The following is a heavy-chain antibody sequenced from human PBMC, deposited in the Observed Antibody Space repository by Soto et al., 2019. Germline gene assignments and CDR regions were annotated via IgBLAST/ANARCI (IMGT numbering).Heavy chain of an antibody. V-gene: IGHV3-23*01. CDR1: GFTFSSSA. CDR2: VSANGQGI. Sequence: GGSLRLSCAASGFTFSSSAISWVRQAPGKGLEWVSAVSANGQGIYYADSVRGRFTISRDNSKNTVFLHMDSLSVEDTAVYYCAKDRHYPRDYFHYWGQGTLVTVSS. CDR3: AKDRHYPRDYFHY. D-gene: IGHD3-10*01. J-gene: IGHJ4*02.